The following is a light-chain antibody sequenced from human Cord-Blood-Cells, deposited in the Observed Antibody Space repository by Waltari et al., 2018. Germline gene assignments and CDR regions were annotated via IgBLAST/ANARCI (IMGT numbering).Light chain of an antibody. CDR2: DAS. CDR1: QDISNY. CDR3: QQNDNLPFT. V-gene: IGKV1-33*01. J-gene: IGKJ1*01. Sequence: TQPQSSLSASEGDRATTTCQASQDISNYLNWYQQKPGKAPKLLIYDASNLETGVPSRFSGSGSGTDFTFTISSLQPEDIATYYCQQNDNLPFTFGQGTKVEIK.